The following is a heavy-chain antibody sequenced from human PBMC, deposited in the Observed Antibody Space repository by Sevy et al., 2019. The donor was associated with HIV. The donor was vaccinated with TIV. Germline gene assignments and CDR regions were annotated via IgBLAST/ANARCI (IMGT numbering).Heavy chain of an antibody. CDR2: INPNSGGT. CDR1: GYTFTGYY. D-gene: IGHD2-2*01. J-gene: IGHJ6*03. CDR3: ARGGRDIVVVPAAMGPKYYYYYYMDV. V-gene: IGHV1-2*04. Sequence: ASVKVSCKASGYTFTGYYMHWVRQAPGQGLEWMGWINPNSGGTNYAQKFQGWVTMTRDTSISTANMELSRLRSDDTAVYYCARGGRDIVVVPAAMGPKYYYYYYMDVWGKGTTVTVSS.